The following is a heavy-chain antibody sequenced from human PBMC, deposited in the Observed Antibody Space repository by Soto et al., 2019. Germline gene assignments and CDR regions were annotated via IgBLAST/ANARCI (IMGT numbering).Heavy chain of an antibody. CDR1: GFTFSSYS. J-gene: IGHJ4*02. Sequence: EVQLVESGGGLVKPGGSLRLSCAASGFTFSSYSMNWVRQAPGKGLEWVSSISSSSSYIYYADSVKGRFTISRDNAKNSLYLQMNSLRVEDTAVYYCASPSGSYNYFDYWGQGTLVTVSS. D-gene: IGHD1-26*01. V-gene: IGHV3-21*01. CDR3: ASPSGSYNYFDY. CDR2: ISSSSSYI.